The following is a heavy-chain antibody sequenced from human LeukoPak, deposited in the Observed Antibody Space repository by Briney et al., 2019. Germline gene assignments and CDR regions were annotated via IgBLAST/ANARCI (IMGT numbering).Heavy chain of an antibody. V-gene: IGHV1-2*02. CDR2: IVPDGRGT. Sequence: ASVKVSCKASGYTFSAHHIHWVRQAPGQGLEWMGWIVPDGRGTKYAEKFQGRMTLTVDTSITTAYMELHSLTSDDTAVYYRSGRYGPGPVWGQGTLITASS. D-gene: IGHD3-10*01. J-gene: IGHJ4*02. CDR3: SGRYGPGPV. CDR1: GYTFSAHH.